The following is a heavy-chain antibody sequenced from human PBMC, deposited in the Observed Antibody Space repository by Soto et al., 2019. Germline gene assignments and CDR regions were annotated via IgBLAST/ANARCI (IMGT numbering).Heavy chain of an antibody. V-gene: IGHV4-31*03. J-gene: IGHJ4*02. Sequence: QVQLRESGPGLVEPSQTLSLTCTASGDSINTFSYFWSWIRQHPQKGLEWIGYVHSTGNTYYNPSLDSRVTIYIDTSENKFSLDLASLTAADTAVYYCARRGTYYCDYGGQGIRVTVSS. D-gene: IGHD5-12*01. CDR1: GDSINTFSYF. CDR2: VHSTGNT. CDR3: ARRGTYYCDY.